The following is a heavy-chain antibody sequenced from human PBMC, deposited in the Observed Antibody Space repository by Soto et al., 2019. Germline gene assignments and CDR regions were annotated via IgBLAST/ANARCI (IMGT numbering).Heavy chain of an antibody. J-gene: IGHJ5*02. CDR1: GFTFSSYG. CDR3: AKDYYIVVVPADIGGPNWFDP. D-gene: IGHD2-2*01. CDR2: ISYDGSNK. Sequence: GGSLRLSCAASGFTFSSYGMHWVRQAPGKGLEWVAVISYDGSNKYYADSVKGRFTISRDNSKNTLYLQMNSLRAEDTAVYYCAKDYYIVVVPADIGGPNWFDPWGQGTLVTVSS. V-gene: IGHV3-30*18.